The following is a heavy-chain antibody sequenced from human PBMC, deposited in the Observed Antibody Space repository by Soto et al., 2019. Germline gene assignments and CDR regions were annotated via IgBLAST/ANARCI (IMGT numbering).Heavy chain of an antibody. J-gene: IGHJ6*02. CDR2: ISKDGSNK. CDR1: GFTFSSYA. CDR3: ARGPVSLAYQGPYFHGLDV. D-gene: IGHD2-2*01. V-gene: IGHV3-30-3*01. Sequence: GGSLRLSCAASGFTFSSYALHWVRQAPGKGLEWVAVISKDGSNKYYADSVKGRFTISRDNSKNTLYLQMNSLSAEDTALYYCARGPVSLAYQGPYFHGLDVWGQGTTVTVSS.